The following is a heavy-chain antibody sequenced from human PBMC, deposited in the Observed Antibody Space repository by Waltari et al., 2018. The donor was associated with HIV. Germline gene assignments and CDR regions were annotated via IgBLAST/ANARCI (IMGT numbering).Heavy chain of an antibody. D-gene: IGHD3-22*01. Sequence: QVQLVQSGAEVKKPGSSVKVSCKASGGTFSSYAISWVRQARGQGREWMGGIIPIFGTANYAQKFQGRVTITADESTSTAYMELSSLRSEDTAVYYCARDLHYYDSRDTGDPGWFDPWGQGTLVTVSS. CDR1: GGTFSSYA. CDR2: IIPIFGTA. J-gene: IGHJ5*02. V-gene: IGHV1-69*12. CDR3: ARDLHYYDSRDTGDPGWFDP.